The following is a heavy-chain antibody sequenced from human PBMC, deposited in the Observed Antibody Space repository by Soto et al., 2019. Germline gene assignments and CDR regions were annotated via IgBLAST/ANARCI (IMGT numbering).Heavy chain of an antibody. Sequence: PGGSLRLSRSASGFTFNSYGMHWVPQAPGKGLEWVAVIWYDGSNKYYADSVKGRFTISRDNSKDTLYLQMNSLRAEDTAVYYCARVYSSWYSDYWGQGTLVTVSS. V-gene: IGHV3-33*01. CDR1: GFTFNSYG. J-gene: IGHJ4*02. D-gene: IGHD6-13*01. CDR2: IWYDGSNK. CDR3: ARVYSSWYSDY.